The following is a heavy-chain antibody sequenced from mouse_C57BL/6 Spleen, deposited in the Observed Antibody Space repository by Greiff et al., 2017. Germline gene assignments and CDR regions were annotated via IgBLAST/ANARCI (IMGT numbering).Heavy chain of an antibody. CDR1: GYTFTSYW. V-gene: IGHV1-5*01. CDR3: TRVYYYGSYYYAMDY. D-gene: IGHD1-1*01. Sequence: EVQRVESGTVLARPGASVKMSCKTSGYTFTSYWMHWVKQRPGQGLEWIGAIYPGNSDTSYNQKFKGKAKLTAVTSASTAYMELSSLTNEDSAVYYCTRVYYYGSYYYAMDYWGQGTSVTVSS. CDR2: IYPGNSDT. J-gene: IGHJ4*01.